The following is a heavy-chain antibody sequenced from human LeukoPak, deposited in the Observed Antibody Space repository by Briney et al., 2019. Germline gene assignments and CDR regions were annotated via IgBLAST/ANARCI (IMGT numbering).Heavy chain of an antibody. CDR2: ISFDGTNK. CDR3: AKSGERLKQFWYYDN. J-gene: IGHJ4*02. Sequence: GGSLRLSCAASGFTFSSYAMHWVRQAPGKGLEGVAVISFDGTNKYYTDSVKGRFSISRDNSKNTLYLEMDSLRAEDTAVYYCAKSGERLKQFWYYDNWGQGTVITVSS. V-gene: IGHV3-30*10. D-gene: IGHD3-10*01. CDR1: GFTFSSYA.